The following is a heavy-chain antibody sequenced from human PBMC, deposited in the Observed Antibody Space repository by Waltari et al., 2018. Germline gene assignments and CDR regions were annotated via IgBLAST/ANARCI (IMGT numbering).Heavy chain of an antibody. CDR1: GFTFRSHA. Sequence: EVQLVESWGDFVQPGGSLRLSCVASGFTFRSHAMTSVRQAPGKGLEGVSTLVGNGGDTYYSDSVKGRFTISRDNSKSTLYLQMNILRAEDTAIYYCARKRGGYCSGGLCYRYDYWGQGTRVTVSS. D-gene: IGHD2-15*01. CDR3: ARKRGGYCSGGLCYRYDY. V-gene: IGHV3-23*04. J-gene: IGHJ4*02. CDR2: LVGNGGDT.